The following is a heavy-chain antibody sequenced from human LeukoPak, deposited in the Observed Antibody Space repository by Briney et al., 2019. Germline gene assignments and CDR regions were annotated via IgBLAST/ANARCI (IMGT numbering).Heavy chain of an antibody. Sequence: GGSLRLSCAASGFTFRNYAMSWVRQAPGKGLEWVSAITASGDTTYYADSVKGRFTISRDNSKNTLYVEMNTLRAEDTAVYYCAKWGDYDILTGYYVSDFWGQGTLVTVSS. J-gene: IGHJ4*02. V-gene: IGHV3-23*01. CDR2: ITASGDTT. CDR1: GFTFRNYA. CDR3: AKWGDYDILTGYYVSDF. D-gene: IGHD3-9*01.